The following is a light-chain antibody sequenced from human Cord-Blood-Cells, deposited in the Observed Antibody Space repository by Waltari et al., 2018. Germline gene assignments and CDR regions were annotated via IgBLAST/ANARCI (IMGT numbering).Light chain of an antibody. Sequence: IQMTPYPSTLSASVGDRVTITCRASQSISSWLAWYQQKPGKAPKLLIYKASSLESGVPSRFSGSVSGTEFTLTISSLQPDDFATDCCQQNNSDGWTFGQGTKVEIK. CDR2: KAS. V-gene: IGKV1-5*03. CDR1: QSISSW. CDR3: QQNNSDGWT. J-gene: IGKJ1*01.